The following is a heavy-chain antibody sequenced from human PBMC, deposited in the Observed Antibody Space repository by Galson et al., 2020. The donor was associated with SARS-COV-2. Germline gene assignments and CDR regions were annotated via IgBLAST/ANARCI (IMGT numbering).Heavy chain of an antibody. CDR3: ARGHRGVVPSPVLGLGPFYSYYYLDF. V-gene: IGHV4-34*01. Sequence: SETLSLTCAVSGGTLSGYSWTWIRLPPGKGLEWIGEVNLGGNTHTNPSLRSRLTLSANTSHNQFSLKVKPVTAADTALYYCARGHRGVVPSPVLGLGPFYSYYYLDFWAQGTTVTVSS. D-gene: IGHD3-10*01. J-gene: IGHJ6*02. CDR2: VNLGGNT. CDR1: GGTLSGYS.